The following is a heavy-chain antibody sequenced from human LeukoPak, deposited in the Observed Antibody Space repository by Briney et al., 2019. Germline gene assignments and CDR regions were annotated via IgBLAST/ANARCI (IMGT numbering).Heavy chain of an antibody. Sequence: GGSLRLSCAATGFSFNDYYMSWIRQAPGKGLEWISYISSSGDTIYYGDSVKGRFTISRDNAKNSLYLQMNSLRAEDTAVYYCAGTRTPMYYFDHWGQGTLVTVSS. V-gene: IGHV3-11*01. CDR1: GFSFNDYY. CDR3: AGTRTPMYYFDH. CDR2: ISSSGDTI. J-gene: IGHJ4*02.